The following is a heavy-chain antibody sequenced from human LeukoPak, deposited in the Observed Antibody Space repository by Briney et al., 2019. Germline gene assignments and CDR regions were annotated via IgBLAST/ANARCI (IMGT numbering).Heavy chain of an antibody. Sequence: PGGSLRLSCAASGFTFSSYWMHWVRQAPGKGLVWVSRINSDGSSTSYADSVKGRFTISRDNAKNTLYLQMNSLRAEDTAVYYCARDLAYRYYYDSSGYYFFDYWGQGTLVTVSS. J-gene: IGHJ4*02. CDR1: GFTFSSYW. D-gene: IGHD3-22*01. CDR3: ARDLAYRYYYDSSGYYFFDY. V-gene: IGHV3-74*01. CDR2: INSDGSST.